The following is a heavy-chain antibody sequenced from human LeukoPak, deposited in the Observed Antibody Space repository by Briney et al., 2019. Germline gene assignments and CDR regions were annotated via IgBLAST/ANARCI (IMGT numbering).Heavy chain of an antibody. J-gene: IGHJ5*02. CDR1: GFTFSSYW. Sequence: GGSLRLSCAASGFTFSSYWMHWVCQAPGKGLVWVSRINSDGSSTSYADSVKGRFTISRDNAKNTLYLQMNSLRAEDTAVYYCARGIAVAGEGFDPWGQGTLVTVSS. D-gene: IGHD6-19*01. CDR3: ARGIAVAGEGFDP. CDR2: INSDGSST. V-gene: IGHV3-74*01.